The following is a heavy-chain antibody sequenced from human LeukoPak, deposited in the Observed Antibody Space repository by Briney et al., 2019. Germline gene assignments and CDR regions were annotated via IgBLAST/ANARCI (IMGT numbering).Heavy chain of an antibody. CDR3: AREPSGYCSSTSCQSRYMDV. V-gene: IGHV4-39*07. CDR2: INHSGST. Sequence: PSETLSLTCTVSGGSISNSLYYWGWIRQPPGKGLEWIGEINHSGSTNYNPSLKSRVTISVDTSKNQFSLKLSSVTAADTAVYYCAREPSGYCSSTSCQSRYMDVWGKGTTVTVSS. D-gene: IGHD2-2*01. J-gene: IGHJ6*03. CDR1: GGSISNSLYY.